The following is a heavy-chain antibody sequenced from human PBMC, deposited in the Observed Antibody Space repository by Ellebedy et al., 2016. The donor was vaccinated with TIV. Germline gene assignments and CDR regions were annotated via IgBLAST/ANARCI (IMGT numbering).Heavy chain of an antibody. CDR1: GFTFGNYA. CDR3: AKSAGESSGYYFGY. V-gene: IGHV3-23*01. CDR2: IRGTGDNT. J-gene: IGHJ4*02. Sequence: GESLKISCAASGFTFGNYAMDWVRQAPGMGLEWVAPIRGTGDNTYYADSVRGRLTISRDNSQNTLYLQMNSLRAEDTAEYYCAKSAGESSGYYFGYWGQGTLVTVSS. D-gene: IGHD3-22*01.